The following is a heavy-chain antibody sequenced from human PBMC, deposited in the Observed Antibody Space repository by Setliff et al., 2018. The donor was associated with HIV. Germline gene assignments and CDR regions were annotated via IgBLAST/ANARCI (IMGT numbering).Heavy chain of an antibody. CDR3: GGNGYYSIDY. Sequence: KTSETLSLTCAVYGGSFSGYYWSWIRQPPGKGLEWIGEINHSGSTNYNPSLKSRVTISVDTSMSQFSLKLNSVTAADTAVYYCGGNGYYSIDYWGQGTLVTVSS. V-gene: IGHV4-34*01. D-gene: IGHD3-22*01. CDR1: GGSFSGYY. J-gene: IGHJ4*02. CDR2: INHSGST.